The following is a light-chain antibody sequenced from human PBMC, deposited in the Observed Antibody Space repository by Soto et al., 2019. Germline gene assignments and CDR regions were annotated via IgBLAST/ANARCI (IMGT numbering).Light chain of an antibody. CDR1: SLPKKY. CDR2: EDI. Sequence: SYELAQPPSVSVSPGQTARITCSGDSLPKKYADWYQQKSGQAPVLVIYEDIKRPSGVPERFSGPSSGTLAILTISGAEVEDEVGHYIYSTDRSGTPFGTGTKATV. J-gene: IGLJ1*01. CDR3: YSTDRSGTP. V-gene: IGLV3-10*01.